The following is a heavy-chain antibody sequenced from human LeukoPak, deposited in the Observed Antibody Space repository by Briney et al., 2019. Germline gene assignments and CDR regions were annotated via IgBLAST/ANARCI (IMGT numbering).Heavy chain of an antibody. V-gene: IGHV3-53*01. D-gene: IGHD1-26*01. CDR1: GFIVSSNY. CDR3: ARINRGIYFLDY. J-gene: IGHJ4*02. CDR2: IYGDNAT. Sequence: PGGSLRLSCAASGFIVSSNYMTWVRQAPGKGQEWVSLIYGDNATYYADSVKGRLTISRDSSKNTLFVQMTSLRVEDTAVYYCARINRGIYFLDYWGQGTLVTVSS.